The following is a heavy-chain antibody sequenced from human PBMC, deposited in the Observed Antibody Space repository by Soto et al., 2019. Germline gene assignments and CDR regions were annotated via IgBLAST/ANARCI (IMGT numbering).Heavy chain of an antibody. CDR2: IHSSGTT. J-gene: IGHJ4*02. V-gene: IGHV4-4*07. CDR1: SGSISSFY. Sequence: SETLSLTCTFSSGSISSFYWSWIRQPAGKGLEWIGRIHSSGTTNYNPSLKSRVTMSVDTSRNQFSLKLTSVTAADTAVHYCARDRIIGTSYSDYWGQGVLVTVSS. D-gene: IGHD1-7*01. CDR3: ARDRIIGTSYSDY.